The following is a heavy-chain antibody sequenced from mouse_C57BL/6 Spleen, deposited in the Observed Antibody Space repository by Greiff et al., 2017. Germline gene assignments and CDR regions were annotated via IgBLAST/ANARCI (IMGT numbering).Heavy chain of an antibody. Sequence: QVQLQQSGPELVKPGASVKISCKASGYAFSSSWMNWVKQRPGKGLEWIGRIYPGDGDTNYNGKFKGKATLTADKSSSTAYMQLSSLTSEDSAVYFCARENVELHYFDYWGQGTTLTVSS. CDR1: GYAFSSSW. CDR2: IYPGDGDT. CDR3: ARENVELHYFDY. V-gene: IGHV1-82*01. J-gene: IGHJ2*01.